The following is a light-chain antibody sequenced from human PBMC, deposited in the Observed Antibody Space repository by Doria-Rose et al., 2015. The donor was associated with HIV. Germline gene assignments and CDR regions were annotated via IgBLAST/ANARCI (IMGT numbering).Light chain of an antibody. CDR2: WTS. Sequence: DIRMTQSPESLGMSLGERATLNCKSKQSLLYTSKNYLAWYQQKPGQPPKLLIYWTSTRQYRVPDRFSGRGSGTDFTLTISSLEAEDVAVYYCQQYYDTPSFGPGTTVDIK. CDR1: QSLLYTSKNY. CDR3: QQYYDTPS. J-gene: IGKJ3*01. V-gene: IGKV4-1*01.